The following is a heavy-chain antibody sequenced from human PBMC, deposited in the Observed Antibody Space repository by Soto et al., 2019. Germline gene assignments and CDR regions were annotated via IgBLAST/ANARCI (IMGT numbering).Heavy chain of an antibody. D-gene: IGHD2-2*02. CDR2: IYYSGST. Sequence: QVQLQESGPGLVKPSETLSLTCTVSGGSISSYYWSWIRQPPGKGLEWIGYIYYSGSTKYTPSLKRRGTISVDSSKSQFSLRLSSVTAADTAVYYCAGGGLGYCSSTSCYTPDYYYMDVWGKGTTVTVSS. CDR3: AGGGLGYCSSTSCYTPDYYYMDV. CDR1: GGSISSYY. J-gene: IGHJ6*03. V-gene: IGHV4-59*01.